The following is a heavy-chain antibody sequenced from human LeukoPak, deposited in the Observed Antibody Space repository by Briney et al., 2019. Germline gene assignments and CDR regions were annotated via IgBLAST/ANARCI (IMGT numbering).Heavy chain of an antibody. CDR2: IIPILGTA. D-gene: IGHD3-10*01. V-gene: IGHV1-69*04. CDR3: ARGYYGSGSYDDYYYGMDV. CDR1: GGTFSSYA. J-gene: IGHJ6*02. Sequence: ASVKVSCKASGGTFSSYAISRVRQAPGQGLEWMGRIIPILGTANYAQKFQGRVTITADKYTSTAYMELSSLRSEDTAVYYCARGYYGSGSYDDYYYGMDVWGQGTTVTVSS.